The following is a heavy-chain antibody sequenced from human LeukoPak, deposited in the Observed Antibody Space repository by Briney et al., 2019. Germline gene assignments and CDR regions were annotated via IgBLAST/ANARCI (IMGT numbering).Heavy chain of an antibody. Sequence: PSETLSLTCAVYGGSFSGYYWSWIRQPPGKGLEWIGEINHSGSTNYNPSLKSRVTISVDTSKNQFSLKLSSVTAADTAAYYCASRRYSGYGSGDYWGQGTLVTVSS. J-gene: IGHJ4*02. V-gene: IGHV4-34*01. CDR3: ASRRYSGYGSGDY. CDR1: GGSFSGYY. CDR2: INHSGST. D-gene: IGHD5-12*01.